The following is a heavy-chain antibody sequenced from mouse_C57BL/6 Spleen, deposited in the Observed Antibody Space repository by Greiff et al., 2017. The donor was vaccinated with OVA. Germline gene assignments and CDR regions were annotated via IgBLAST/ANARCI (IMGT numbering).Heavy chain of an antibody. J-gene: IGHJ4*01. CDR3: ARAMDY. Sequence: QVQLKESGAELVKPGASVKLSCKASGYTFTSYWMQWVKQRPGQGLEWIGEIDPSDSYTNYNQKFKGKATLTVDTSSSTAYMQLSSLTSEDSAVYYCARAMDYWGQGTSVTVSS. CDR1: GYTFTSYW. CDR2: IDPSDSYT. V-gene: IGHV1-50*01.